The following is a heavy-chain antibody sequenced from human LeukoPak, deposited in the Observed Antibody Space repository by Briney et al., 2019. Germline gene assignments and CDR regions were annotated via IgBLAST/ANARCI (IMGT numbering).Heavy chain of an antibody. D-gene: IGHD3-22*01. J-gene: IGHJ5*02. CDR3: ARGTMMVGP. Sequence: KPSETLSLTCSVSGGSISSYYWSWIRQPRGKGLEYIGYIYYSGSTNYNPSLKSRVTMSVDTSKNQFSLKLSSVTAADTAVYYCARGTMMVGPWGQGTLVTVSS. V-gene: IGHV4-59*01. CDR1: GGSISSYY. CDR2: IYYSGST.